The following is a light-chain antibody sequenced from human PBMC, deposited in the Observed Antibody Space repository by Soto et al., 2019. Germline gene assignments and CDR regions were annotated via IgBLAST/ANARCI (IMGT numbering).Light chain of an antibody. V-gene: IGKV1-17*01. CDR2: AAS. J-gene: IGKJ1*01. CDR1: QSMRTY. Sequence: DIQMTQSPSTLSASVGDRVTITCRASQSMRTYLNWYQQKPGKAPKRLIYAASSLQSGVPSRFSGSGSGTEFTLTISSLQPEDFATYYCLQHNSYPRTFGQGTKVDI. CDR3: LQHNSYPRT.